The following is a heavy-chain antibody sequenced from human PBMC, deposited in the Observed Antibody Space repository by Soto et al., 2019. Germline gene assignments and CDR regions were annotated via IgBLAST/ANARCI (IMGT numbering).Heavy chain of an antibody. V-gene: IGHV3-15*07. CDR2: IKSKADGGTT. CDR1: GFTFSKAW. Sequence: PGGSLRLSCAASGFTFSKAWMNWVRQAPGKGLEWVGRIKSKADGGTTDYAAPVKGRFTISRDDSKNTLYLQMNSLKTDDTAVYYCTPPIRGAAAGAESYYYGMDVWGQGTTVTVSS. CDR3: TPPIRGAAAGAESYYYGMDV. J-gene: IGHJ6*02. D-gene: IGHD6-13*01.